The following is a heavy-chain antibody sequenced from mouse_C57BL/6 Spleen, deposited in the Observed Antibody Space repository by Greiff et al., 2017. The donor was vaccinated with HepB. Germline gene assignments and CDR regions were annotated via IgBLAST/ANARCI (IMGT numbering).Heavy chain of an antibody. J-gene: IGHJ3*01. Sequence: DVQLQESGAELVRPGASVKLSCTASGFNIKDDYMHWVKQRPEQGLEWIGWIDPENGDTEYASKFQGKATITADTSSNTAYLQLSSLTSEDTAVYYCTTPSTMVTTKFAYWGQGTLVTVSA. CDR3: TTPSTMVTTKFAY. CDR2: IDPENGDT. D-gene: IGHD2-2*01. V-gene: IGHV14-4*01. CDR1: GFNIKDDY.